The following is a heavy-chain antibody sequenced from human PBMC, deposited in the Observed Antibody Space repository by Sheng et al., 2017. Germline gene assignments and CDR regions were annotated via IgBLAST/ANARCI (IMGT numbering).Heavy chain of an antibody. Sequence: EVQLVESGGGLVQPGGSLRLSCAASGFTFSTYEMNWVRQAPGKGLEWLSYISSSGSLKYYADSVKGRFSISRDNAKNSLYLEMNSLRAEDTALYYCVRSLVVIEVGYWGQGTLVTVSS. D-gene: IGHD2-2*01. CDR2: ISSSGSLK. V-gene: IGHV3-48*03. J-gene: IGHJ4*02. CDR3: VRSLVVIEVGY. CDR1: GFTFSTYE.